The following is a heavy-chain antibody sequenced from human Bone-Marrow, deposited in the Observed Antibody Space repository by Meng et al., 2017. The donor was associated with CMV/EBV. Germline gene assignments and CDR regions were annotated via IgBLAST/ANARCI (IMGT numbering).Heavy chain of an antibody. J-gene: IGHJ4*02. CDR1: GGSISSYY. CDR2: IYYSGST. Sequence: SETLSLTCTVSGGSISSYYWSWIRQPPGKGLEWIGYIYYSGSTNYNPSLKSRVTISVDTSKNQFSLKLSSVTAADTAVYYCARNSGYDSYFDYWVQGTLVSVSS. V-gene: IGHV4-59*08. CDR3: ARNSGYDSYFDY. D-gene: IGHD5-12*01.